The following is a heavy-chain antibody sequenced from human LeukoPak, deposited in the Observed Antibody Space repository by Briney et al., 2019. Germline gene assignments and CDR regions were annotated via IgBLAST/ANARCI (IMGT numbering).Heavy chain of an antibody. CDR3: ASANFLYCSSSTCLFDY. CDR1: GYTFTDYY. CDR2: INPNDGDT. J-gene: IGHJ4*02. D-gene: IGHD2-2*01. V-gene: IGHV1-2*02. Sequence: GASVKVSRKASGYTFTDYYMHWVRQAPGQGFEWMGWINPNDGDTNYAQKFQGRVTMTRDTSIGTAHMEVSRLRSDDTAVYYCASANFLYCSSSTCLFDYWGQGTLVTVSS.